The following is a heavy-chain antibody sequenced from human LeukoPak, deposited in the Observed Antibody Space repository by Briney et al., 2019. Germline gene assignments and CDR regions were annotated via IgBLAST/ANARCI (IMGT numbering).Heavy chain of an antibody. D-gene: IGHD3-10*01. Sequence: PSETLSLTCAVYGGSFSGYYWSWIRQPPGKGLEWIGEINHSGSTNYNPSLKSRVTISVDTSKNQFSLKLSSVTAADTAVYYCARDHPMVRGVRDYWGQGTLVTVSS. CDR1: GGSFSGYY. J-gene: IGHJ4*02. CDR3: ARDHPMVRGVRDY. V-gene: IGHV4-34*01. CDR2: INHSGST.